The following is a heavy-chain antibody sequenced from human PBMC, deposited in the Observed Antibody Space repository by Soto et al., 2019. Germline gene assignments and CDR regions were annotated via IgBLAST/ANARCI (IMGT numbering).Heavy chain of an antibody. CDR1: GDPLSSSVW. D-gene: IGHD7-27*01. CDR3: ARKAWVRFDY. J-gene: IGHJ4*02. V-gene: IGHV4-4*02. Sequence: SDTLSLTFALSGDPLSSSVWRTWVRQPPGKGLEWIGEVFHTGNTNYNPSLKSRVTMSVDKPTNEFSLKVTSVTAADTAIYYCARKAWVRFDYWGQGALVTVS. CDR2: VFHTGNT.